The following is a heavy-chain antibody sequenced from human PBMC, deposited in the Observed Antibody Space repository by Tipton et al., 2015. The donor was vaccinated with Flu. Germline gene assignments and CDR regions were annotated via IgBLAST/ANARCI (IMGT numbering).Heavy chain of an antibody. J-gene: IGHJ4*02. CDR1: GDSISGDYF. CDR2: IYYTGAS. Sequence: TLSLTCTVSGDSISGDYFWGWIRQPPGKGLEWIGSIYYTGASYYNPSLESRATMSFDTSKNQFSLNLRSVTAADTAVYYCARRNLLLRHFDYWGQGALVTVSS. V-gene: IGHV4-38-2*02. D-gene: IGHD1-14*01. CDR3: ARRNLLLRHFDY.